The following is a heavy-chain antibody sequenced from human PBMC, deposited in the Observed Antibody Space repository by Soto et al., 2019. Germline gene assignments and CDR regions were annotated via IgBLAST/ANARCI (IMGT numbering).Heavy chain of an antibody. CDR2: MSFDGSNE. J-gene: IGHJ3*02. CDR1: GFTFSNYG. V-gene: IGHV3-30*18. Sequence: QVHLVESGGGVVQPGRSVRLSCAASGFTFSNYGMHWVRQAPGKGLEWLAVMSFDGSNEYYADSVQGRLTISRDNSKNTLYLQMNSLRTEDTAVYHCAKDAAVAFDIWGQGTMVTVSS. CDR3: AKDAAVAFDI. D-gene: IGHD2-15*01.